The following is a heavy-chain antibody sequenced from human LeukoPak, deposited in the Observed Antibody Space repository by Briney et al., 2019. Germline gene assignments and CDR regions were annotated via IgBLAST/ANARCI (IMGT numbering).Heavy chain of an antibody. CDR3: ARAYSRESGYDFVFEN. V-gene: IGHV3-33*01. CDR1: GFTFSNYG. D-gene: IGHD5-12*01. Sequence: PGRSLRLSCAASGFTFSNYGVHWVRQAPGKGLEWVAVIRFDGGTKYYADSVRGRFTISRDNSKNTVYLEMNSLRAEDTAVYYCARAYSRESGYDFVFENWGQGTLVSVSS. CDR2: IRFDGGTK. J-gene: IGHJ4*02.